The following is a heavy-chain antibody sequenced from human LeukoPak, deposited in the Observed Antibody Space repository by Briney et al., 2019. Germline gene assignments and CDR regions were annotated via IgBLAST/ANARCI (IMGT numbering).Heavy chain of an antibody. CDR2: MNPNSGNT. D-gene: IGHD3-10*01. V-gene: IGHV1-8*03. CDR3: ARGLLWSSTPNYYYYYMDV. J-gene: IGHJ6*03. Sequence: ASVKVSCKASGYTFTSYDINWVRQATGQGLEWMGWMNPNSGNTGYAQKFQGRVTITRNTSISTAYMELSSLRSEDTAVYYCARGLLWSSTPNYYYYYMDVWGKGTTVTISS. CDR1: GYTFTSYD.